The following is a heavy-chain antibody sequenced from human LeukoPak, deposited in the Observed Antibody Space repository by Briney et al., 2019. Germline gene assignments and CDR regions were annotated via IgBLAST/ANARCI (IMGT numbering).Heavy chain of an antibody. Sequence: GGSLRLSCAASGFTVSNNFMSWVRQAPGKGLEWVSVIYGGGSTYYADSVKGRFIISRDTSKNTLYLQMNSLRAEDTAVYYCASWPGGWYGEDSWGQGTLVTVSS. CDR3: ASWPGGWYGEDS. CDR2: IYGGGST. J-gene: IGHJ4*02. CDR1: GFTVSNNF. D-gene: IGHD6-19*01. V-gene: IGHV3-53*01.